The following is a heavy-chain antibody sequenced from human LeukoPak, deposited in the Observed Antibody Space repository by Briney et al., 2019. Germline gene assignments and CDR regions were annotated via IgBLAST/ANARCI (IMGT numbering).Heavy chain of an antibody. V-gene: IGHV4-34*01. CDR1: GGSFSGYY. D-gene: IGHD3-22*01. CDR3: ARSHYYDSSGSHNNWFDP. Sequence: PSETLSLTCAVYGGSFSGYYWSWIRQPPGKGLEWIGEINHSGSTNYNPSLKSRVTISVDTSKNQFSLKLSFVTAADTAIFYCARSHYYDSSGSHNNWFDPWGQGTLVTVSS. CDR2: INHSGST. J-gene: IGHJ5*02.